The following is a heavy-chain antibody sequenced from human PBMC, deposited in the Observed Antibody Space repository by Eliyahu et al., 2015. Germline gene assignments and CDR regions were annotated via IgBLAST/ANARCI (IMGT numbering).Heavy chain of an antibody. V-gene: IGHV1-8*01. D-gene: IGHD2-2*01. J-gene: IGHJ5*01. CDR2: MDPGNGNT. CDR3: ARMSQGEPAARGWFDS. Sequence: QVQLVQSGTEVKKPGASVRVSCKASGYNFIRYEIDWVRQAPGQGLEWIGWMDPGNGNTGYAQKFQGRVTMSRNTATDTAYMELSSLRSEDTAVYYCARMSQGEPAARGWFDSWGQGTLVTVSS. CDR1: GYNFIRYE.